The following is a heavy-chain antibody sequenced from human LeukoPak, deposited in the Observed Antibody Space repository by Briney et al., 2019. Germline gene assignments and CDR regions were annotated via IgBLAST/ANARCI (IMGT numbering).Heavy chain of an antibody. D-gene: IGHD3-22*01. CDR3: ARDTPYSSGYYSSDY. Sequence: GASVKVSCKASGYTFSSYGISWVRQAPGQGLEWLGWISAYNGNTNYAQKLQGRVTMTTDTSTNTAYMEMRSLRSDDTAVYYCARDTPYSSGYYSSDYWGQGTLVTVS. J-gene: IGHJ4*02. V-gene: IGHV1-18*04. CDR2: ISAYNGNT. CDR1: GYTFSSYG.